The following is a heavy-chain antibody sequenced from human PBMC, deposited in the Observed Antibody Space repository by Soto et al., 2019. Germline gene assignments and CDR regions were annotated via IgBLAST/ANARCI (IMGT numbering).Heavy chain of an antibody. Sequence: SETLSLTCTVSGGSISSYYWSWIRQPPGKGLEWIGYIYYSGSTNYNPSLKSRVTISVDTSKNQFSLKLSSVTAADTAVYYCARRSRDYDYWGQGTLVTVSS. J-gene: IGHJ4*02. D-gene: IGHD4-17*01. CDR3: ARRSRDYDY. CDR1: GGSISSYY. CDR2: IYYSGST. V-gene: IGHV4-59*08.